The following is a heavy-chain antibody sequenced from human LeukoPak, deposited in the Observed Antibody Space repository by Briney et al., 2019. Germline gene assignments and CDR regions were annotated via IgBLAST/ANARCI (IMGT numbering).Heavy chain of an antibody. CDR3: AREGAHIIVVVVAAKEGLDY. D-gene: IGHD2-15*01. V-gene: IGHV1-46*01. CDR2: INPSGGST. J-gene: IGHJ4*02. Sequence: ASVKVSCKASGYAFTSYYMHWVRQAPGQGLEWMGIINPSGGSTSYAQKFQGRVTMTRDTSTSTVYMELSSLRSEDTAVYYCAREGAHIIVVVVAAKEGLDYWGQGTLVTVSS. CDR1: GYAFTSYY.